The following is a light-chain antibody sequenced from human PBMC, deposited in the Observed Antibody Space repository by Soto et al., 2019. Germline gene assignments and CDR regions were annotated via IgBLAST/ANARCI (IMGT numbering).Light chain of an antibody. CDR2: DVT. J-gene: IGLJ1*01. CDR3: SSYTISTTYV. Sequence: QSALAQPASVSGSPGQSITISCTGTSNVVGLYNYVSWYQQHPGKAPKLMIYDVTERPSGVSNRFSGSKSGNTASLTISGLQAEDEGDYYCSSYTISTTYVSGTGTKVTVL. V-gene: IGLV2-14*03. CDR1: SNVVGLYNY.